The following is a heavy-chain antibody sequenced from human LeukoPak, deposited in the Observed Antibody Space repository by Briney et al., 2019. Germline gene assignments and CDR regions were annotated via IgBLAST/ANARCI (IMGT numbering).Heavy chain of an antibody. J-gene: IGHJ4*02. V-gene: IGHV4-59*01. D-gene: IGHD4-17*01. CDR1: SDSISSYY. CDR2: IYNSGST. CDR3: ARGSTVTPYYFDY. Sequence: SETLSLTCTVSSDSISSYYLSWIRQPPGKGLEWIGHIYNSGSTSYNPSLKSRVTVSVDTSKNQFSLKVSSVTAADTAVYYCARGSTVTPYYFDYWGLGTLVPVSS.